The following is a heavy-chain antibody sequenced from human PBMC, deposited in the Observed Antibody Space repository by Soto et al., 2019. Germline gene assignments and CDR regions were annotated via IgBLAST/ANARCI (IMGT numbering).Heavy chain of an antibody. CDR3: ARGPRFYDFWSGYYYNWFDP. CDR2: INHSGST. D-gene: IGHD3-3*01. V-gene: IGHV4-34*01. Sequence: PSETLSLTCAVYGGSFSGYYWSWIRQPPGKGLEWIGEINHSGSTNYNPSLKSRVTISVDTSKNQFSLKLSSVTAADTAAYYCARGPRFYDFWSGYYYNWFDPWGQGTLVTVSS. CDR1: GGSFSGYY. J-gene: IGHJ5*02.